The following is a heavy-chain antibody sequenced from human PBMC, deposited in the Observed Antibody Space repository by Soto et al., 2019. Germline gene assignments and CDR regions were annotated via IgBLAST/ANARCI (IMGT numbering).Heavy chain of an antibody. CDR1: GDSISSGGYY. D-gene: IGHD4-17*01. Sequence: QVQLLESGPGLVKPSQTLSLTCTVSGDSISSGGYYWSWIRQHPGKGLEWIGYIYFTGSTYYNPSLRCPVTISVYTSKNQFSLKVSILTAADTAVYYCAREDYGPNAAFDSWCQGTMVTVSA. V-gene: IGHV4-31*01. CDR2: IYFTGST. J-gene: IGHJ3*02. CDR3: AREDYGPNAAFDS.